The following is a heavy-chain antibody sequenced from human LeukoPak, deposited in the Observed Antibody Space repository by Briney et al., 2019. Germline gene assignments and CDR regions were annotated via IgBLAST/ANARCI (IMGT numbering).Heavy chain of an antibody. CDR3: ARVSLTTANFDS. Sequence: GGSLRLSCAASGFTFSSYAFNWVRQTPGQALEWVSAISNDGINTYSADSVKGRFTFSRDNSKDTLYLQMNSLRVEDTALYYCARVSLTTANFDSWGQGTLVTVSS. J-gene: IGHJ4*02. V-gene: IGHV3-23*01. CDR1: GFTFSSYA. D-gene: IGHD4-17*01. CDR2: ISNDGINT.